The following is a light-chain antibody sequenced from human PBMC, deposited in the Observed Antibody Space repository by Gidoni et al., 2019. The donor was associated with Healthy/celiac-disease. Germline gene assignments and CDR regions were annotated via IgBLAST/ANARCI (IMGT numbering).Light chain of an antibody. CDR1: QRVSSY. J-gene: IGKJ2*02. Sequence: EILLTQSPATLSLSPGERATLSCRASQRVSSYLAWYQQKPGQAPRLLIYDASNRATGIPARFSGSGSGTDFTLTISSLEPEDFAVYYCQQRSNWPRGTFGQGTKLEIK. CDR3: QQRSNWPRGT. V-gene: IGKV3-11*01. CDR2: DAS.